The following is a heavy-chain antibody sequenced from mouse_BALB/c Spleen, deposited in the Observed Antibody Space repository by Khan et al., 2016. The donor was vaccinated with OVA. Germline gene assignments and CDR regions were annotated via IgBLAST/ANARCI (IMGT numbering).Heavy chain of an antibody. CDR3: ARDGSRYNYAMDY. V-gene: IGHV3-2*02. J-gene: IGHJ4*01. Sequence: EVKLLESGPGLVKPSQSLSLTCTFTGYSITSDYAWNWIRQFPGNKLEWMGYLSSSGSTNYNPALKSRISITRDTSKNQFFLQLNSVTTEDTATYYCARDGSRYNYAMDYWGQGTSVTVSS. CDR2: LSSSGST. CDR1: GYSITSDYA. D-gene: IGHD2-3*01.